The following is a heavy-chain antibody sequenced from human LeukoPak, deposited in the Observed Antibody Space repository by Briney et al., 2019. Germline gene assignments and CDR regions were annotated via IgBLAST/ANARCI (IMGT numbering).Heavy chain of an antibody. J-gene: IGHJ4*02. CDR3: ARGASY. Sequence: GGSLRLSCAVSGFTFSTYWMNWVRQAPGKGPEWVANIKPDGSEKFYVDSVKGRFTVSRDNAKNLLYLQMNSLRAEDTALYFCARGASYWGQGTLVTVSS. V-gene: IGHV3-7*04. CDR1: GFTFSTYW. CDR2: IKPDGSEK.